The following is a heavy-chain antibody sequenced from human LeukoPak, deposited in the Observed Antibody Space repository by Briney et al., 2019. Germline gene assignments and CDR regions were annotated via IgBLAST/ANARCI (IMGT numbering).Heavy chain of an antibody. D-gene: IGHD6-19*01. CDR1: GGSFSGYY. CDR2: INHSGST. Sequence: PSETLSLTCAVYGGSFSGYYWSWIRQPPGKGLEWIGEINHSGSTNYNPSLKSRVTISVDTSKNQISLKLSSVTAADTAVYYCARSRGYSSGWYGDYWGQGTLVTVSS. V-gene: IGHV4-34*01. J-gene: IGHJ4*02. CDR3: ARSRGYSSGWYGDY.